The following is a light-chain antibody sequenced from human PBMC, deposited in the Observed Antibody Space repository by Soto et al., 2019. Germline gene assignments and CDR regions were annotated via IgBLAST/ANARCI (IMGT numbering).Light chain of an antibody. CDR3: QQRSNWPQT. CDR2: GAL. J-gene: IGKJ1*01. V-gene: IGKV3D-20*02. Sequence: EIVLTQSPGTLSLSPGERATLSCRASQTVSSSFLAWYQQKPGQAPRLLIYGALSRATGIPDRFSGSGSGTDFTLTISRLEPEDFAVYYCQQRSNWPQTFGQGTKVDIK. CDR1: QTVSSSF.